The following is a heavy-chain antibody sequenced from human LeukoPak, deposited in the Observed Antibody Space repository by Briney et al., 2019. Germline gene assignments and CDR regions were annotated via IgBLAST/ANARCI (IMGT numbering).Heavy chain of an antibody. V-gene: IGHV4-34*01. CDR2: INHSGST. Sequence: PSETLSLTCAVHGGSLTGYYWSWIRQPPGKGLEWIGEINHSGSTNYNPSLKSRVTISVDTSKNQFSLKLSSVTAADTAVYYCARGFRRYYYDSSGYPYYFDYWGQGTLVTVSS. D-gene: IGHD3-22*01. J-gene: IGHJ4*02. CDR1: GGSLTGYY. CDR3: ARGFRRYYYDSSGYPYYFDY.